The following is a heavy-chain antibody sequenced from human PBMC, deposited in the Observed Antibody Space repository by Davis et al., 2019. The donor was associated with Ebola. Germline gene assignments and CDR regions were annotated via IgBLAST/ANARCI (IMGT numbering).Heavy chain of an antibody. CDR3: ARSGENGGNDS. J-gene: IGHJ4*02. CDR2: IWHDGSNK. CDR1: GFTFSDHG. Sequence: GGSLRLSCVASGFTFSDHGMHWVRQAPGKGLEWLAVIWHDGSNKFYIDSVKSRFTISRDNAKSTLYLEMNSLRVEDSALYYCARSGENGGNDSWGQGTLVTVSS. V-gene: IGHV3-33*01. D-gene: IGHD3-10*01.